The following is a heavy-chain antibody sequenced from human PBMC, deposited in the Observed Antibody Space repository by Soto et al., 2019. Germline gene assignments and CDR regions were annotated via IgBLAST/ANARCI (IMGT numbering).Heavy chain of an antibody. J-gene: IGHJ4*02. Sequence: QVQLQESGPGLVKPSQTLSLTCTVSRGSVSSGGYYWSWIRQHPGKGLEWIGYIYYNGITDYNPSLKSRLIISVDTSKHQSSLILSSVTAADTAVYYCARARFYGSERTVFDFWGQGTLVTVSS. D-gene: IGHD3-10*01. V-gene: IGHV4-31*03. CDR3: ARARFYGSERTVFDF. CDR1: RGSVSSGGYY. CDR2: IYYNGIT.